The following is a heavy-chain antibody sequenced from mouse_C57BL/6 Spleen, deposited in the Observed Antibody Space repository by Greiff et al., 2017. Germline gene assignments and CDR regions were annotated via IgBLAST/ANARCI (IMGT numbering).Heavy chain of an antibody. CDR2: INPSSGYT. Sequence: QVQLQQSGAELARPGASVKMSCKASGYTFTSYTMHWVKQRPGQGLEWIGYINPSSGYTKYNQKFKDKATLTADKSSSTAYMQLSSLTSEDSAVYYGARGDYYGSRPFFAYWGQGTLVTVSA. D-gene: IGHD1-1*01. J-gene: IGHJ3*01. CDR1: GYTFTSYT. CDR3: ARGDYYGSRPFFAY. V-gene: IGHV1-4*01.